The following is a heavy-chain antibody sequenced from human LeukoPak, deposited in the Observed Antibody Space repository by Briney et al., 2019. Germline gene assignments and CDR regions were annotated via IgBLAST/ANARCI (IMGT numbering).Heavy chain of an antibody. CDR2: INWSGGST. J-gene: IGHJ4*02. V-gene: IGHV3-20*04. CDR1: GFAFYEHG. Sequence: GGSLRLSCTASGFAFYEHGMSWVRHVPGKGLEWVSGINWSGGSTGYADPLRGRFTISRDNAKNSLYLQMDSLRAEDTALYYCARAPITSPFYFDYWGQGTLVTVSS. CDR3: ARAPITSPFYFDY. D-gene: IGHD2-2*01.